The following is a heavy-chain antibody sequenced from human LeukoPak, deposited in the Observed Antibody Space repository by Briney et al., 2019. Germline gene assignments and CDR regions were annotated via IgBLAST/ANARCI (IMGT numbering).Heavy chain of an antibody. CDR1: GGTFSSYA. J-gene: IGHJ3*02. D-gene: IGHD3-22*01. CDR2: IIPILGLA. Sequence: GASVKVSCKASGGTFSSYAISWVRQAPGQGLEWMGRIIPILGLANYAQKFQGRVTITADKSTSTAYMELSSLRSEDTAVYYCARNYDSSGSPGAFDIWGQGTMVTVSS. V-gene: IGHV1-69*04. CDR3: ARNYDSSGSPGAFDI.